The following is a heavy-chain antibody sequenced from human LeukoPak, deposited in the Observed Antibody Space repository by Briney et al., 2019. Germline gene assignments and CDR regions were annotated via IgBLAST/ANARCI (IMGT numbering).Heavy chain of an antibody. CDR1: GFDFSASA. CDR2: IRDKANKYTT. V-gene: IGHV3-73*01. D-gene: IGHD6-6*01. Sequence: GGSLRLSCAASGFDFSASALHWVRQAPGKGLEWVGRIRDKANKYTTAYAPSVRGRFTISRDDSRNTAYLQMDSLKVEDSALYYCIKYITSSDKNDCWGQGTLVTVSS. CDR3: IKYITSSDKNDC. J-gene: IGHJ4*02.